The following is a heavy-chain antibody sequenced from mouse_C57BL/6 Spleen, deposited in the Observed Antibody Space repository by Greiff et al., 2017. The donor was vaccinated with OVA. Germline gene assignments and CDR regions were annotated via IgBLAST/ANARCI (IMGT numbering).Heavy chain of an antibody. Sequence: QVQLQQPGTELVKPGASVKLSCKASGYTFTSYWMHWVKQRPGQGLEWIGNINPSNGGTNYNEKFKTKATLTVDKSSSTAYMQLSSLTSEDSAVYYCARGGLRDWYFDVWGTGTTVTVSS. CDR1: GYTFTSYW. CDR2: INPSNGGT. CDR3: ARGGLRDWYFDV. J-gene: IGHJ1*03. V-gene: IGHV1-53*01. D-gene: IGHD2-2*01.